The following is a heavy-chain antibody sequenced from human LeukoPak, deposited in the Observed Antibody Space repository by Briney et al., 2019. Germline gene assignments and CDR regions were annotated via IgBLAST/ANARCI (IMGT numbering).Heavy chain of an antibody. V-gene: IGHV1-18*01. Sequence: ASVKVSCKASGYTFTNYGISWVRQAPGQGLEWMGWISAYNGNTNYAQKLQGRVTMTTDTSTSTAYMELRSLRSDDTAVYYCARESDDSSGYYYPRFDYWGQGTLVTVSS. CDR2: ISAYNGNT. D-gene: IGHD3-22*01. J-gene: IGHJ4*02. CDR1: GYTFTNYG. CDR3: ARESDDSSGYYYPRFDY.